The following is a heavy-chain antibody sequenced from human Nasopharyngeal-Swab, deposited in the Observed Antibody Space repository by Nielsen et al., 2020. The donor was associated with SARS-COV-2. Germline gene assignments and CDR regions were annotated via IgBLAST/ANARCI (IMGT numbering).Heavy chain of an antibody. CDR1: GASISSNNW. J-gene: IGHJ3*02. D-gene: IGHD2-2*01. CDR2: IYHSGST. Sequence: SETLSLTCAVSGASISSNNWWSWVRQPPGKGLEWIGEIYHSGSTNYNPSLKSRVTISVDKSRNQFALKLSSVTAADTAVHYCTRVVPAAEAFDIWGQGTMVTVSS. V-gene: IGHV4-4*02. CDR3: TRVVPAAEAFDI.